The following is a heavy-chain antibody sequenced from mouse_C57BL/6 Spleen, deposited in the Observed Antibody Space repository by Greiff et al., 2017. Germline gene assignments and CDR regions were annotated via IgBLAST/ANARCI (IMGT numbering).Heavy chain of an antibody. J-gene: IGHJ2*01. CDR3: ARFYDYDAGY. D-gene: IGHD2-4*01. CDR1: GFNIKDYY. CDR2: SDPEDGET. V-gene: IGHV14-2*01. Sequence: VQLQQSGAELVKPGASVKLSCTASGFNIKDYYMHWVKQRTEQGLEWIGRSDPEDGETKYAPKVQGKATIKADTSSNTAYLQLSSRTSEDTAVYYCARFYDYDAGYWGQGTTLTVSS.